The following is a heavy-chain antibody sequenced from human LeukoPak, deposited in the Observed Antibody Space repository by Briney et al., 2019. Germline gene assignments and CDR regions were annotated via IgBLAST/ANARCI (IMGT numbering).Heavy chain of an antibody. J-gene: IGHJ4*02. CDR2: IYYSAST. D-gene: IGHD3-22*01. CDR1: GGSISSSY. CDR3: ARSAYYYDGSDYYYFDY. V-gene: IGHV4-59*01. Sequence: SETLSLTCTVSGGSISSSYWSWIRQPPGKGLEWIGYIYYSASTNYNPSLKSRVTISVDTSKNQFSLKLSFMTAADTAVYYCARSAYYYDGSDYYYFDYWGQGTLVTVSS.